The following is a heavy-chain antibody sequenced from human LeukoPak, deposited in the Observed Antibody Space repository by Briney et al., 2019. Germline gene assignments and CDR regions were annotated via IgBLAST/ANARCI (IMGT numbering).Heavy chain of an antibody. D-gene: IGHD2-8*01. CDR1: GGTFNNYA. CDR2: ISAYNGNT. J-gene: IGHJ3*02. CDR3: ATCNGVCYNEAFDI. Sequence: ASVKVSCKASGGTFNNYAISWVRQAPGQGLEWMGWISAYNGNTNYAQKFQGRVTMTTDKSTSTAYMELSSLRSEDTAVYYCATCNGVCYNEAFDIWGQGTMVTVSS. V-gene: IGHV1-18*01.